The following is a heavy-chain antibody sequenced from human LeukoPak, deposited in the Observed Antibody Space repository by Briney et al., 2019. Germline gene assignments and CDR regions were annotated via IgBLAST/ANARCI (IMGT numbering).Heavy chain of an antibody. D-gene: IGHD3-22*01. J-gene: IGHJ3*02. Sequence: LSETLSLTCTVSGGSISSYYWSWIRQPPGKGLEWIGYIYYSGSTNYNPSLKSRVTISVDTSKNQFSLKLSSVTAADTAVYYCARDTPRYYYDSSGYRGAFDIWGQGTMVTVSS. CDR1: GGSISSYY. CDR2: IYYSGST. V-gene: IGHV4-59*01. CDR3: ARDTPRYYYDSSGYRGAFDI.